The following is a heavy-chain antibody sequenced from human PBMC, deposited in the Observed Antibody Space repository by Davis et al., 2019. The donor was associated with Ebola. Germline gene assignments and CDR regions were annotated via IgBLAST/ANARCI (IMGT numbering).Heavy chain of an antibody. V-gene: IGHV3-23*01. Sequence: PGGSLRLSCAASGFTFSSYAMSWVRQAPGKGLEWVSAISGSGGSTYYADSVKGRFTISRDNSKIPLYLQMNSLRAEDTAIYYCAKDKNYDFWSGYPNDAFDIWGQGTMVTVSS. CDR1: GFTFSSYA. CDR2: ISGSGGST. CDR3: AKDKNYDFWSGYPNDAFDI. D-gene: IGHD3-3*01. J-gene: IGHJ3*02.